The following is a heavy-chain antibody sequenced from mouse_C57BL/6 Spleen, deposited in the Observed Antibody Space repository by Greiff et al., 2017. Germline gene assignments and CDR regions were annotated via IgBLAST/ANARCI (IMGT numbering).Heavy chain of an antibody. V-gene: IGHV2-6*01. CDR2: IWGVGST. D-gene: IGHD2-4*01. CDR1: GFSLTSYG. J-gene: IGHJ3*01. Sequence: QVQLQQSGPGLVAPSQSLSITCTVSGFSLTSYGVDWVRQSPGKGLEWLGVIWGVGSTNYNSALKSRLSISKDNSKSQVFLKMNSLQTDDTAMYYCASRYDYAWFAYWGQGTLVTVSA. CDR3: ASRYDYAWFAY.